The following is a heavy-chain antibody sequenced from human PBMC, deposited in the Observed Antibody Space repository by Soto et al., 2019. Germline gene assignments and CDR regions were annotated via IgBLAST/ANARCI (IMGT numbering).Heavy chain of an antibody. CDR2: TYYRSRWYS. J-gene: IGHJ6*02. Sequence: PSQTLSLTCVGSGDTVSSNSVAWNWVRQSPSRGLEWLGRTYYRSRWYSDYAVSVRSRIDINADTSKNQVSLQLNSVTPEDTAVYYCARSEEDSDYYYYGMDVWGQGITVTVSS. CDR1: GDTVSSNSVA. D-gene: IGHD2-15*01. CDR3: ARSEEDSDYYYYGMDV. V-gene: IGHV6-1*01.